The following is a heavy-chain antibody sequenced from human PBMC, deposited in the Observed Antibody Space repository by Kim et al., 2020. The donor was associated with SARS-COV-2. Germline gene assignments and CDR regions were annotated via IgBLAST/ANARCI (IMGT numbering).Heavy chain of an antibody. D-gene: IGHD6-19*01. J-gene: IGHJ4*02. CDR3: AKDGAVAGIVQSDY. V-gene: IGHV3-23*01. CDR1: GFTFSSYA. CDR2: ISGSGGST. Sequence: GGSLRLSCAASGFTFSSYAMSWVRQAPGKGLEWVSAISGSGGSTYYADSVKGRFTISRDNSKNTLYLQMNSLRAEDTAVYYCAKDGAVAGIVQSDYWGQGTLVTVSS.